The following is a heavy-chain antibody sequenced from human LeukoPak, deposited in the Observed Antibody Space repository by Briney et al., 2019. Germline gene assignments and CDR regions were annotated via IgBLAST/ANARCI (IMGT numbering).Heavy chain of an antibody. CDR1: GFTFSSYW. CDR3: ARTYGDYGLDYFDY. V-gene: IGHV3-74*01. Sequence: GGSLRLSCAASGFTFSSYWMHWVRQAPGKGLVWVSRINSDGSNTRYADSVKGRFTISRDNAKNTLYLQMNILRAEDTAVYYCARTYGDYGLDYFDYWGQGSLVTVSS. J-gene: IGHJ4*02. CDR2: INSDGSNT. D-gene: IGHD4-17*01.